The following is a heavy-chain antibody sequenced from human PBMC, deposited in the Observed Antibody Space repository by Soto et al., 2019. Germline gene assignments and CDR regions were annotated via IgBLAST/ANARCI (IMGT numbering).Heavy chain of an antibody. Sequence: SETLSLTCTVSGDSISTFYWGWMRQSPGKELEWIGYVYYTGSTNYNPSLKSRDTISVDRSKNQFSLKLTSANAADTAVYYCARGRTVRNYADDSSDYFYFFDYWGQGAQVTVSS. CDR1: GDSISTFY. CDR3: ARGRTVRNYADDSSDYFYFFDY. J-gene: IGHJ4*02. V-gene: IGHV4-59*01. D-gene: IGHD3-22*01. CDR2: VYYTGST.